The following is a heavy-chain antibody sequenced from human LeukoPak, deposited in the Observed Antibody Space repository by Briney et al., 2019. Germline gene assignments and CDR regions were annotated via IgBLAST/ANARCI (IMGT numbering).Heavy chain of an antibody. CDR3: ARARGYSGSRRWFDP. D-gene: IGHD5-12*01. CDR2: IYSAGNT. V-gene: IGHV3-53*04. Sequence: GGSLRLSCAASGFAVSSNYMSWVRQAPGKGLEWVSFIYSAGNTYYADFVKGRFTISRHTSKNTLYLQMNSLRAEDTAVYYCARARGYSGSRRWFDPWGQGTLVTVSS. CDR1: GFAVSSNY. J-gene: IGHJ5*02.